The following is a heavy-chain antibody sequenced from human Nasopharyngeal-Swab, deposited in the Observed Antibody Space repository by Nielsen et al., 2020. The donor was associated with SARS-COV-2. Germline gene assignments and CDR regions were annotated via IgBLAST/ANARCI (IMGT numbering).Heavy chain of an antibody. V-gene: IGHV4-39*07. CDR3: ARSMVATVFDY. Sequence: SETLSLTCTVSGGSISSSSYYWGWIRQPPGKGREWIGSIYYSGSTYYNPSPKSRVTISVDTSKNQFSLKLSSVTAADTAVYYCARSMVATVFDYWGQGTLVTVSS. J-gene: IGHJ4*02. D-gene: IGHD5-12*01. CDR1: GGSISSSSYY. CDR2: IYYSGST.